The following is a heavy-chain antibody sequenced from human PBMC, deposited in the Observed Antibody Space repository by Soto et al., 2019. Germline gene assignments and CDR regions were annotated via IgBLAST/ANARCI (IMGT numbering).Heavy chain of an antibody. CDR1: GISLSTSGVG. V-gene: IGHV2-5*01. CDR3: ARGLATLPVFAFDI. Sequence: VSGPTLVNPTQTLTLTCTLSGISLSTSGVGLGWIRQTPGKALEWLALVYWNDDKHYSPSLKNRLTITKDTSKNQAILTMTNMDPVDTATYYCARGLATLPVFAFDIWGQGTVVTVSS. D-gene: IGHD1-1*01. J-gene: IGHJ3*02. CDR2: VYWNDDK.